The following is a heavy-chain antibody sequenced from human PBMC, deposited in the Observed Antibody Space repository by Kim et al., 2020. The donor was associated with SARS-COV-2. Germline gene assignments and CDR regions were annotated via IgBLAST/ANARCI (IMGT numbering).Heavy chain of an antibody. V-gene: IGHV1-69*13. CDR3: ARGVESRLGELFWFDP. J-gene: IGHJ5*02. Sequence: SVKVSCKASGGTFSSYAISWVRQAPGQGLEWMGGIIPIFGTANYAQKFQGRVTITADESTSTAYMELSSLRSEDTAVYYCARGVESRLGELFWFDPWGQGTLVTVSS. D-gene: IGHD3-16*01. CDR2: IIPIFGTA. CDR1: GGTFSSYA.